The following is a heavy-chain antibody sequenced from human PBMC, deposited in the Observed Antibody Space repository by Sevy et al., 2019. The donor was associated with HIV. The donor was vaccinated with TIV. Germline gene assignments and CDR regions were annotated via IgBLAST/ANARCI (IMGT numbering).Heavy chain of an antibody. V-gene: IGHV4-34*01. CDR3: ARGPWLARFDY. CDR1: GGSFSGYY. D-gene: IGHD6-19*01. Sequence: SETLSLTCAVYGGSFSGYYWSWIRQPPGKGLEWIGEINHSGSTNYNPSLKSQVTISVDTSKNQFSLKLSSVTAADTAVYYCARGPWLARFDYWGQGTLVTVSS. J-gene: IGHJ4*02. CDR2: INHSGST.